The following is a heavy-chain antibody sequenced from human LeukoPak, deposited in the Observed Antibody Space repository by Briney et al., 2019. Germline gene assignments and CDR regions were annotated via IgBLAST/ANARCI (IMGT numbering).Heavy chain of an antibody. Sequence: ASVTVSCKASGYTLTTHGISWVRQAPGQGLEWMGWISPYNGNTNYAQKFHGRVTITTDTSTNTAYMELKSLRSDDTAVYYCARGSFWFDPWGQGTLVTVSS. CDR3: ARGSFWFDP. CDR1: GYTLTTHG. J-gene: IGHJ5*02. D-gene: IGHD2-15*01. V-gene: IGHV1-18*01. CDR2: ISPYNGNT.